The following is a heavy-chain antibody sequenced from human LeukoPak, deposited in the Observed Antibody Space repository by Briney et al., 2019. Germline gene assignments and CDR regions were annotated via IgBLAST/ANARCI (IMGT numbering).Heavy chain of an antibody. CDR1: GFTFSSYG. Sequence: GGSLRLSCAASGFTFSSYGMHWVRQAPGKGLEWVAVIWYGGSNKYYADSVKGRFTISRDNSKNTLYLQMNSLRAEDTAVYYCAKDGAQAGYCSSTSCYGSYYYYYYMDVWGKGTTVTVSS. V-gene: IGHV3-30*02. D-gene: IGHD2-2*01. CDR2: IWYGGSNK. CDR3: AKDGAQAGYCSSTSCYGSYYYYYYMDV. J-gene: IGHJ6*03.